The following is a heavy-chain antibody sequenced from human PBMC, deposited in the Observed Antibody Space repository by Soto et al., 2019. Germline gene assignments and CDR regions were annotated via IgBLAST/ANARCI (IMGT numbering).Heavy chain of an antibody. Sequence: EVQLLESGGGLVQPGGSLRLSCAASGFTFSSYAMSWVRQAPGKGLEWVSAISGSGGSTYYADSVKGRFTISRDNSKNTLYLQMNSLRAEDTAVYYCAKDPHDCSSTSCYPPYYYGMDVWGQGTTVTVSS. CDR2: ISGSGGST. CDR3: AKDPHDCSSTSCYPPYYYGMDV. D-gene: IGHD2-2*01. V-gene: IGHV3-23*01. J-gene: IGHJ6*02. CDR1: GFTFSSYA.